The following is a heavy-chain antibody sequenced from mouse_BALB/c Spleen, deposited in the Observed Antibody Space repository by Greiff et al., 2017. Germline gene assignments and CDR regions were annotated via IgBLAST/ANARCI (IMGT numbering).Heavy chain of an antibody. D-gene: IGHD2-1*01. V-gene: IGHV5-6*01. CDR3: ARQGNYCFDY. CDR2: ISSGGSYT. J-gene: IGHJ2*01. Sequence: EVMLVESGGDLVKPGGSLKLSCAASGFTFSSYGMSWVRQTPDKRLEWVATISSGGSYTYYPDSVKGRFTISRDNAKNTLYLQMSSLKSEDTAMYYCARQGNYCFDYWGQGTTLTVSS. CDR1: GFTFSSYG.